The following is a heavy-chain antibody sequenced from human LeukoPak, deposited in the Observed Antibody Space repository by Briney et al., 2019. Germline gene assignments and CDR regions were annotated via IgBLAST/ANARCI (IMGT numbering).Heavy chain of an antibody. CDR3: VFTPDCSSTSCLDY. Sequence: SETLSLTCTVPGGSISSGSYYWSWIRQPAGTGLEWIGRIYTSGSTNYNPSLKSRVTISVDTSKNQFSLKLSSVTAADTAVYYCVFTPDCSSTSCLDYWGQGTLVTVSS. D-gene: IGHD2-2*01. J-gene: IGHJ4*02. V-gene: IGHV4-61*02. CDR2: IYTSGST. CDR1: GGSISSGSYY.